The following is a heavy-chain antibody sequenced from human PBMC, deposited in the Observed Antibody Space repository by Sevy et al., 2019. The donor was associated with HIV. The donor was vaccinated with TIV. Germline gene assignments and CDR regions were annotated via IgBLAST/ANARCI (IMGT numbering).Heavy chain of an antibody. J-gene: IGHJ6*02. CDR1: GYSFSSYW. CDR3: ARSYCGGDCYSYYYYGMDV. D-gene: IGHD2-21*02. V-gene: IGHV5-51*01. CDR2: IYPGDSDT. Sequence: GESLKISCMGSGYSFSSYWIGWVRQMPGKGLEWMGIIYPGDSDTRYSPSFQGQVTISADKSISTAYLQWSSLKASDTAMYYCARSYCGGDCYSYYYYGMDVWGQGTTVTVSS.